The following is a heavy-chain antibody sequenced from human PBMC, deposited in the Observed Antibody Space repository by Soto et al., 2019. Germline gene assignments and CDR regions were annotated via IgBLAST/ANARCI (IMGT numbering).Heavy chain of an antibody. J-gene: IGHJ6*02. CDR2: IYHSGST. CDR3: ARGDCGGDCYNYYFGMDV. D-gene: IGHD2-21*02. Sequence: SETLYLTCAVSGGSISSSNWWSWVRQPPGKGLEWIGEIYHSGSTNYNPSLKSRVTISVDKSKNQFSLKLSSVTAADTAVYYCARGDCGGDCYNYYFGMDVWGQGTTVTVSS. CDR1: GGSISSSNW. V-gene: IGHV4-4*02.